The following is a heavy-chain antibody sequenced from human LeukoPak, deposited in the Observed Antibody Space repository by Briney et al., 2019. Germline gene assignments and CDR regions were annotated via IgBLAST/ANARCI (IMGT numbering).Heavy chain of an antibody. D-gene: IGHD4/OR15-4a*01. J-gene: IGHJ1*01. CDR3: YGGNAEQ. CDR2: VKTDGSST. Sequence: GGSLRLSCAASGFTFSSYWMHWVRQAPGKGLGMVSGVKTDGSSTNYADSVKGRFTISRDNAKNTGYLQMNSLRVDDMAVYYCYGGNAEQWGQGTMVTVSS. CDR1: GFTFSSYW. V-gene: IGHV3-74*01.